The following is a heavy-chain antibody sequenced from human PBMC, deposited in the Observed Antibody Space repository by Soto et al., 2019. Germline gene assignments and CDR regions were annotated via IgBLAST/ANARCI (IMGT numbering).Heavy chain of an antibody. CDR3: ARVLVSHNYYDSSGYGYYFDY. CDR1: GGSVSSGSYY. V-gene: IGHV4-61*01. CDR2: IYYSGST. J-gene: IGHJ4*02. D-gene: IGHD3-22*01. Sequence: SETLSLTCTVSGGSVSSGSYYWSWIRQPPGKGLGWIGYIYYSGSTNYNPSLKSRVTISVDTSKNQFSLKLSSVTAADTAVYYCARVLVSHNYYDSSGYGYYFDYWGQGTLVTVSS.